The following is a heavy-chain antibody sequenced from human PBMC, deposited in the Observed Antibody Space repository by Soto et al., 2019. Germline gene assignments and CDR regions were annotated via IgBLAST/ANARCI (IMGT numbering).Heavy chain of an antibody. J-gene: IGHJ3*02. D-gene: IGHD3-10*01. V-gene: IGHV3-23*01. CDR3: AKDRHERVRGNLYAFDI. CDR1: GFTFSSYA. CDR2: ISTSGGST. Sequence: VGSLRLSCAASGFTFSSYAMSWVRQAPGKGLEWVSTISTSGGSTYYADSVKGRFTISRDNSKNTLYLQMNSLRAEDTAVYYCAKDRHERVRGNLYAFDIWGQGTMVTVSS.